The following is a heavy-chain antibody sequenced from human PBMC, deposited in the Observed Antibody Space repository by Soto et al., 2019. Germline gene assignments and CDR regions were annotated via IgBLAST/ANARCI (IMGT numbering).Heavy chain of an antibody. CDR2: ISSSSTI. CDR1: GFTFSSYS. CDR3: ARDQLYYYYYYMDV. J-gene: IGHJ6*03. V-gene: IGHV3-48*01. Sequence: PGGSLRLSCAASGFTFSSYSMNWVRQAPGKGLEWVSYISSSSTICYADSVKGRFTISRDNAKNSLYLQMNSLRAEDTAVYYCARDQLYYYYYYMDVWGKGTTVTVSS.